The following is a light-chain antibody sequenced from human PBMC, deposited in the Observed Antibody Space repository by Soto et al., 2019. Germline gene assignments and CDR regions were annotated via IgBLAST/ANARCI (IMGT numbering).Light chain of an antibody. CDR2: GAS. CDR1: QSVSSTY. V-gene: IGKV3-20*01. CDR3: QQYDTSPWT. Sequence: EIVLTQSPGTLCLSPGDRVTLSCRSSQSVSSTYLAWNQQTPGQAPRLLIYGASSRATGIPDRFSGSGSGTDFTLTISRLEPEDFAVYYCQQYDTSPWTFGQGTKVDTK. J-gene: IGKJ1*01.